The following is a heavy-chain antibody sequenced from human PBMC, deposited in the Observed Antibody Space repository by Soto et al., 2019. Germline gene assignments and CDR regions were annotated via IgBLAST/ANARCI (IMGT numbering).Heavy chain of an antibody. V-gene: IGHV4-34*01. CDR3: AREGEDCSSTSCYVHYYYYMDV. Sequence: PSETLSLTCAVYGGSFSGYYWSWIRQPPGKGLEWIGEINHSGSTNYNPSLKSRVTISVDTSKNQFSLKLSSVTAADTAVYYCAREGEDCSSTSCYVHYYYYMDVWGKGTTVTVSS. CDR2: INHSGST. J-gene: IGHJ6*03. CDR1: GGSFSGYY. D-gene: IGHD2-2*01.